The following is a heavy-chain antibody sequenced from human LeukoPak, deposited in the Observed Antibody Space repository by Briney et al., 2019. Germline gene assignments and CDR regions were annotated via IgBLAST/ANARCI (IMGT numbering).Heavy chain of an antibody. CDR3: AKQKAGQHAFDI. Sequence: PGGSLRLSCAASGFTFSSYWMTWVRQAPGKGLEWVSAISGSGGSTYYADSVKGRFTISRDNSKNTLYLQMNSLRAEDTAVYYCAKQKAGQHAFDIWGQGTMVTVSS. J-gene: IGHJ3*02. V-gene: IGHV3-23*01. D-gene: IGHD6-19*01. CDR1: GFTFSSYW. CDR2: ISGSGGST.